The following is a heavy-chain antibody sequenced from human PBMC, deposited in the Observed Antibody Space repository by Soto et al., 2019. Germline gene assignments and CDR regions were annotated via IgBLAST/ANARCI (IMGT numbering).Heavy chain of an antibody. D-gene: IGHD1-1*01. CDR2: ISAHNGNT. V-gene: IGHV1-18*01. CDR1: GYGFTTYG. CDR3: ARGRYGDY. J-gene: IGHJ4*02. Sequence: QVHLVQSGAEVKKPGASVKVSCKGSGYGFTTYGITWVRQAPGQGLEWMAWISAHNGNTNYAQKVQGRVTVTRDTSPSTAYMELRRLRYDDPAVYYCARGRYGDYWGQGALVTVSS.